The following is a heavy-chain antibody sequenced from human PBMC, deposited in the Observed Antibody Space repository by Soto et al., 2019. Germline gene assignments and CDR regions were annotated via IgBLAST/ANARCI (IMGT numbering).Heavy chain of an antibody. J-gene: IGHJ6*02. CDR3: ARGRVTPYYYYYYGMDV. CDR2: IYHSGST. Sequence: SETLSLTCAVSGASISSSDWWNWVRQPPGKGLEWIGQIYHSGSTNYNPSLKSRVTISVDKSKNQFSLNLSSVTAADTAVYYCARGRVTPYYYYYYGMDVWGQGTTVTVSS. CDR1: GASISSSDW. D-gene: IGHD2-21*02. V-gene: IGHV4-4*02.